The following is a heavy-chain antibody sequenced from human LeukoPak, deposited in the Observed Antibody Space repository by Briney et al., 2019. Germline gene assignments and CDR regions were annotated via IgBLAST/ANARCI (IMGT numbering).Heavy chain of an antibody. CDR3: ATRPPSYYYDSSGYR. J-gene: IGHJ4*02. D-gene: IGHD3-22*01. CDR2: ISSSGSTI. Sequence: GGSLRLSCAASGFTFSSYEMNWVRQAPGKGLEWVSYISSSGSTIYYADSVKGRFTISRDNAKNSLYLQMNSLRAEDTAVYYCATRPPSYYYDSSGYRWGQGTLVTVSS. V-gene: IGHV3-48*03. CDR1: GFTFSSYE.